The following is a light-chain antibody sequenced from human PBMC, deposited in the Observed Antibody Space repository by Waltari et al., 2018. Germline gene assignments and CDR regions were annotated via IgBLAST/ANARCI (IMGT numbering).Light chain of an antibody. CDR2: AAS. CDR1: QGISSY. Sequence: DIQMTQSPSSLSASVGDTVTITCRASQGISSYLNWFQQKPGKAPKLLIYAASSLESGVPSRFSGSGSGTEFTLTISSLQPEDFAAYYCLQHNTYPYSFGQGTKVAIK. V-gene: IGKV1-17*01. CDR3: LQHNTYPYS. J-gene: IGKJ2*03.